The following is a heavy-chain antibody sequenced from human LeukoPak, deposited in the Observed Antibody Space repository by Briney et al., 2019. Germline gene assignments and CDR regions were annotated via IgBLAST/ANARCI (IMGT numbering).Heavy chain of an antibody. CDR1: GGSVSSYY. Sequence: PSETLSLTCTVSGGSVSSYYWSWIRQSPGKGLEWIGYIYYSGSTNYNPSLKSRVTISVDTSKNQFSLKLSSVTAADTAVYYCARSGPYGSGSYYFDYWGQGTLVTVSS. D-gene: IGHD3-10*01. CDR3: ARSGPYGSGSYYFDY. V-gene: IGHV4-59*02. CDR2: IYYSGST. J-gene: IGHJ4*02.